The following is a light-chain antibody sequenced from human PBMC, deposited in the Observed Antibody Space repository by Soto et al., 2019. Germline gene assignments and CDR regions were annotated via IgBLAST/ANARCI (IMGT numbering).Light chain of an antibody. CDR2: GAS. Sequence: EIVLTQSPGTLSLSPGESTTLSCRASQSVGRNFLAWYQQKPGRAPRLLIHGASYRATGIPDRFSGSGSETDFTLTISRLEPEDSAVYYCHQYAASPLTCGRGTKVEIK. V-gene: IGKV3-20*01. CDR3: HQYAASPLT. CDR1: QSVGRNF. J-gene: IGKJ4*02.